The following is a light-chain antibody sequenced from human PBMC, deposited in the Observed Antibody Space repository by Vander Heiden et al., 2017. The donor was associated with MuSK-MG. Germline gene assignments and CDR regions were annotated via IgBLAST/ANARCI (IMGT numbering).Light chain of an antibody. J-gene: IGLJ2*01. V-gene: IGLV3-25*03. CDR2: KDV. CDR1: SLPKQY. Sequence: SFQLPQPPSLAVSPGQTARITCSGNSLPKQYASWYQQKAGQAPVLLIYKDVERRSGISERFSGSSSGTTVTLTISGVQAEDEADYYCQSRDDSDTYVIFGGGTKLTVL. CDR3: QSRDDSDTYVI.